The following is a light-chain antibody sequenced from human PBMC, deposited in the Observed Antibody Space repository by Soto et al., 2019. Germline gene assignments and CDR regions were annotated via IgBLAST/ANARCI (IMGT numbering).Light chain of an antibody. J-gene: IGLJ2*01. V-gene: IGLV2-14*03. CDR1: SSDIGAYNF. CDR3: TSWTTSTTMI. Sequence: QSALTQPASVSGSPGQSITISCTGTSSDIGAYNFVSWYQQHPGKAPKLMLYDVNTRPSGVSDRFSGSKSGNTASLTISGLQAEDEADYYCTSWTTSTTMIFGGGTKLTV. CDR2: DVN.